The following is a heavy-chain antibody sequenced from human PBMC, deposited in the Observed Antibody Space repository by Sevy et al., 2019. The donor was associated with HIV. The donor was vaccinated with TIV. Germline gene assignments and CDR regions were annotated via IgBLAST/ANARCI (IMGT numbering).Heavy chain of an antibody. J-gene: IGHJ6*02. Sequence: ASVKVSCKASGGTFSSYAISWVRQAPGQGLEWMGGIIPIFGTANYAQKFQGRVTITADESTSTAYMELSSLRSEDTAVYYCARYSTVTTFRNYYYGMDVWGQGTTVTVSS. D-gene: IGHD4-17*01. CDR3: ARYSTVTTFRNYYYGMDV. CDR2: IIPIFGTA. CDR1: GGTFSSYA. V-gene: IGHV1-69*13.